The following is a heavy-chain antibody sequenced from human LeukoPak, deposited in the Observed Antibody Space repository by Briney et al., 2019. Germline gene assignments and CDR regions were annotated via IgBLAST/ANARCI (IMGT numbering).Heavy chain of an antibody. Sequence: PSETLSLTCGVSGYSISSGFYWGWIRQTPGKDLEWIGSIYHSGSTSYNPSLKSRVTMSVDTSKNQFSLRLTSVTAADTAVYSCARGLGVSAWRYYFDYWGQGTLVTVSS. D-gene: IGHD6-19*01. V-gene: IGHV4-38-2*01. CDR2: IYHSGST. J-gene: IGHJ4*02. CDR3: ARGLGVSAWRYYFDY. CDR1: GYSISSGFY.